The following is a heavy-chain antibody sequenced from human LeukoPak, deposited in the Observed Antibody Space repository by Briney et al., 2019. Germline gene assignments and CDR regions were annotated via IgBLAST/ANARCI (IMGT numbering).Heavy chain of an antibody. CDR1: GYTFTGYY. Sequence: ASVKVSCKASGYTFTGYYVHWVRQAPGQGLEWMGWINPNSGGTNYAQKFQGRVTMTRDTSISTAYVELSRLRSDDTAVYYCARVLTLRTGHFDYWGQGTLVTVSS. D-gene: IGHD1-1*01. CDR3: ARVLTLRTGHFDY. J-gene: IGHJ4*02. V-gene: IGHV1-2*02. CDR2: INPNSGGT.